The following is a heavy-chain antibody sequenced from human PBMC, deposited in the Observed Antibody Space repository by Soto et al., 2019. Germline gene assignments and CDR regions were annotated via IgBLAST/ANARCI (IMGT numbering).Heavy chain of an antibody. CDR1: GGSFSGYY. Sequence: PSETLSLTCAVYGGSFSGYYWSWIRQPPGKGLEWIGEINHSGSTNYNPSLKSRVTISVDTSKNQFSLKLSSVTAADTAVYYCARGRGAYDFWSGYYTPYYYDGMDVWGQGTTVT. D-gene: IGHD3-3*01. V-gene: IGHV4-34*01. J-gene: IGHJ6*02. CDR2: INHSGST. CDR3: ARGRGAYDFWSGYYTPYYYDGMDV.